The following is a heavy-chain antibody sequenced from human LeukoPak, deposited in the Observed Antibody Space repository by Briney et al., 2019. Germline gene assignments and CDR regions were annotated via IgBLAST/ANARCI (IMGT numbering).Heavy chain of an antibody. CDR3: TRDPKLLGGTAMVDY. D-gene: IGHD5-18*01. CDR2: IIPIFGTV. Sequence: SVKVSCKASGGTFSSYAISWVRQAPGQGLEWMGGIIPIFGTVNYAQKFQGRVTITADESTSTAYMELSSLRSEDTAVYYCTRDPKLLGGTAMVDYWGQGTLVTVS. CDR1: GGTFSSYA. J-gene: IGHJ4*02. V-gene: IGHV1-69*13.